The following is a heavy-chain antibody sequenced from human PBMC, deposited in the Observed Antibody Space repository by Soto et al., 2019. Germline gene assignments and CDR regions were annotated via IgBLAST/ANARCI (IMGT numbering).Heavy chain of an antibody. CDR3: ARVAPEYSSTPRRFDF. Sequence: GGSLRLSCAASGFTFGIYAMSWVRHAPGKGLEWVSSISGSGGSIYYAHSVKGRFTISRDKTKNTLDLQMNSLRAEDTAVYHCARVAPEYSSTPRRFDFWGQGTLVTVSS. V-gene: IGHV3-23*01. J-gene: IGHJ4*02. D-gene: IGHD6-13*01. CDR2: ISGSGGSI. CDR1: GFTFGIYA.